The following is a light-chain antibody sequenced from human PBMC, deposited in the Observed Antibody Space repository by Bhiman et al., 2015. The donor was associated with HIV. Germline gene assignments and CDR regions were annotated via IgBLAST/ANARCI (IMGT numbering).Light chain of an antibody. Sequence: QSVLTQPPSASGAPGQRVTLSCSGSSSNIGNNSVSWYQQFPGTAPKLLIYDSDKRPSGIPDRFSGSKSGTSATLGITGLQTGDEADYYCGTWDASLTTVVFGGGTKLTVL. V-gene: IGLV1-51*01. J-gene: IGLJ3*02. CDR3: GTWDASLTTVV. CDR2: DSD. CDR1: SSNIGNNS.